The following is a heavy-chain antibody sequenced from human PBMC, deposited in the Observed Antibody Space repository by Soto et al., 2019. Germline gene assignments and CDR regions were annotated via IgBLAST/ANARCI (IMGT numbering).Heavy chain of an antibody. D-gene: IGHD6-6*01. V-gene: IGHV1-3*01. Sequence: ASVKVSCKASGYTFTSYAMHWVRQAPGQRLEWMGWINAGNGNTKYSQKFQGRVTITRDTSASTAYMGLSSLRSEDTSVYYCARAGYSSSFRSTMDVWGQGTTVTVSS. CDR3: ARAGYSSSFRSTMDV. CDR1: GYTFTSYA. CDR2: INAGNGNT. J-gene: IGHJ6*02.